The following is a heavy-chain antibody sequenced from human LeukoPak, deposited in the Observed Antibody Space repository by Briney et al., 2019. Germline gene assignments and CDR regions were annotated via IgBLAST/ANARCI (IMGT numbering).Heavy chain of an antibody. CDR2: IYYSGST. J-gene: IGHJ4*02. V-gene: IGHV4-59*08. D-gene: IGHD6-19*01. CDR3: ARHYTRSSGWYFDY. Sequence: SGTLSLTCPVSGGSISSYYWRWIRQPPGKGLEWVGYIYYSGSTNHTPTLKSRVTISVDTSKTQCSLELSSVTAADTAAYYCARHYTRSSGWYFDYWGQGTLVTVSS. CDR1: GGSISSYY.